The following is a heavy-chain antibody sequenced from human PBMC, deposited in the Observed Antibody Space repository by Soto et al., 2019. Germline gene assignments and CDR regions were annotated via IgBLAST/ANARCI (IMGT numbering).Heavy chain of an antibody. Sequence: EVQLVQSGAEVKKPGESLRISCKGSGYSFTSYWISWVRQMPGKGQEWMGRIDPSDSYTNYSPSFQGHVTISADKSIRTAYLQWSSLKASDTAMYYCARLQPAAGDNDLTFDYWGQGTLVTVSS. D-gene: IGHD6-13*01. CDR3: ARLQPAAGDNDLTFDY. CDR1: GYSFTSYW. CDR2: IDPSDSYT. J-gene: IGHJ4*02. V-gene: IGHV5-10-1*01.